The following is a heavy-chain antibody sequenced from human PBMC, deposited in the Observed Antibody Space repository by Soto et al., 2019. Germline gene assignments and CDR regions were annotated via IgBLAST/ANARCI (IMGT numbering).Heavy chain of an antibody. CDR1: GYTFTSYD. CDR3: ARDFPSTVVTSPSTNWFDP. Sequence: ASVKVSCKASGYTFTSYDISWVRQAPGQGLEWMGWISAYNGNTNYAQKLQGRVTMTTDTSTSTAYMELRSLRSDDTAVYYCARDFPSTVVTSPSTNWFDPWGQGTLVTVSS. J-gene: IGHJ5*02. CDR2: ISAYNGNT. D-gene: IGHD4-17*01. V-gene: IGHV1-18*04.